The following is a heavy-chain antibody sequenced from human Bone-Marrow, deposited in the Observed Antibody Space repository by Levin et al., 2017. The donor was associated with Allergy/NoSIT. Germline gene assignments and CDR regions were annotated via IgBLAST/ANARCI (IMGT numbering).Heavy chain of an antibody. V-gene: IGHV3-49*03. CDR3: TRGSVRGNCSGGSCYVDDYYYYGMDV. CDR1: GFTFGDYA. J-gene: IGHJ6*02. D-gene: IGHD2-15*01. Sequence: GGSLRLSCTASGFTFGDYAMSWFRQAPGKGLEWVGFIRSKAYGGTTEYAASVKGRFTISRDDSKSIAYLQMNSLKTEDTAVYYCTRGSVRGNCSGGSCYVDDYYYYGMDVWGQGTTVTVSS. CDR2: IRSKAYGGTT.